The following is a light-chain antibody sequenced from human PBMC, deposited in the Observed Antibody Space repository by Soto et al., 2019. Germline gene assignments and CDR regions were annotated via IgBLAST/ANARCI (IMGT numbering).Light chain of an antibody. CDR3: SSYTSSSTRV. CDR1: SSDVGGYNY. V-gene: IGLV2-14*01. Sequence: QSALTQPASVSGSPGQSITISCTGTSSDVGGYNYVSWYQQHPGKAPKLMIYEVSNRPSGVSNRFSGSKSGNTASLTISGPRAEDEADYSCSSYTSSSTRVFGGGTKLTVL. CDR2: EVS. J-gene: IGLJ2*01.